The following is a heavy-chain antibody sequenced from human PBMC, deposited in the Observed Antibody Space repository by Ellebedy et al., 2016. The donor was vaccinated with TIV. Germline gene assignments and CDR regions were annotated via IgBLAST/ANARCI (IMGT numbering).Heavy chain of an antibody. Sequence: PGGSLRLSCAASGFTFSSYGMHWVRQSPGKGLEWVAGISTDGSNRYYSDSVKGRFTISRDNVKNTLFLQMNTVRGEDTAVYFCARNPGYGMDVWGQGTRVIVSS. CDR2: ISTDGSNR. CDR3: ARNPGYGMDV. J-gene: IGHJ6*02. CDR1: GFTFSSYG. V-gene: IGHV3-30*03.